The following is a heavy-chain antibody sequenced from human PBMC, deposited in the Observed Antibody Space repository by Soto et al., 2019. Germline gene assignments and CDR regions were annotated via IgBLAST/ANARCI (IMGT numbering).Heavy chain of an antibody. V-gene: IGHV3-23*01. CDR1: GFTFSSYG. J-gene: IGHJ6*02. CDR3: ARVWSSVTTFGAGVDV. D-gene: IGHD3-16*01. CDR2: ICDSGGSK. Sequence: GGSLRLSCAASGFTFSSYGMTWVRRAPGKGLEWVAPICDSGGSKYYADSVKGRFSISRDNSKNTLYLQMNSLRPEDTAVYYCARVWSSVTTFGAGVDVWGQGTTVTVSS.